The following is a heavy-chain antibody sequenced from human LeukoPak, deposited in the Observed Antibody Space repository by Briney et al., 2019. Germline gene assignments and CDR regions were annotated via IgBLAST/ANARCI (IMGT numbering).Heavy chain of an antibody. D-gene: IGHD3-3*01. J-gene: IGHJ4*02. Sequence: PGGSLRLSCAASGFTFSSYAMHWVRQAPGKGLEWVAVISYDGSNKYCADSVKGRFTISRDNSKNTLYLQMNSLRAEDTAVYYCARGSYDFWSGYYTIDYWGQGTLVTVSS. CDR1: GFTFSSYA. CDR2: ISYDGSNK. CDR3: ARGSYDFWSGYYTIDY. V-gene: IGHV3-30*04.